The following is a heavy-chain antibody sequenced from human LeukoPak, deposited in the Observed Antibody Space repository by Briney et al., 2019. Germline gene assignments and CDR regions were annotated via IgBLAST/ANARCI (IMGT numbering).Heavy chain of an antibody. V-gene: IGHV3-74*01. Sequence: GGSLRLSCAASGFTFSTYWMHWVRQVPGKGLVWVSRVNREGTTSAYADSVKGRFTISRDNDKNTLYLQMNSLKVEDTAVYYCARDVDWILFDYWGQGTLVTVSS. CDR3: ARDVDWILFDY. D-gene: IGHD3-9*01. J-gene: IGHJ4*02. CDR1: GFTFSTYW. CDR2: VNREGTTS.